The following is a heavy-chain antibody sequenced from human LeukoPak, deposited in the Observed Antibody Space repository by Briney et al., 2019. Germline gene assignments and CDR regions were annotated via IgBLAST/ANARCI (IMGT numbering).Heavy chain of an antibody. V-gene: IGHV1-18*01. D-gene: IGHD4-17*01. CDR1: GYTFSNYV. Sequence: ASVKVSCKTSGYTFSNYVLTWVRQAPGQGLEWMGRISTYTGNSNFAQKYQDRVTMTTDTSTSTAYMELRNLSSDDTAVYYCARTMTTLTTHGELDFWGQGTLVTVSS. CDR2: ISTYTGNS. CDR3: ARTMTTLTTHGELDF. J-gene: IGHJ4*02.